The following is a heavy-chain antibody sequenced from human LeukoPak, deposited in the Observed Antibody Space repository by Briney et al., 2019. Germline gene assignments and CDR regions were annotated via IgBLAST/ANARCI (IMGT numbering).Heavy chain of an antibody. CDR3: ALGRATYTGY. CDR2: ITASGDNT. CDR1: GFTFSSYA. V-gene: IGHV3-23*01. J-gene: IGHJ4*02. Sequence: GGSLRLSCAASGFTFSSYAVSWVRQAPGKGLERVSGITASGDNTYYADSVKGRFTISRDNAKNALYLQMNNLRAEDTSLYYCALGRATYTGYWGQGTLVTVSS. D-gene: IGHD7-27*01.